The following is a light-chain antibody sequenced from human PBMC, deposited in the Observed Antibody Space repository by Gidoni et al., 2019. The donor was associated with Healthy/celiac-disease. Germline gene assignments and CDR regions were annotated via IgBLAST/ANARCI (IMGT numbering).Light chain of an antibody. Sequence: SYDLPQPPSVSVSPGQTASITCSGDKLGDKYACWYQQKPGQSPVLVIYQDSKRPSGIPERFSGSNSGNTATLTISGTQAMDEADYYCQAWDAGVVFGGGTKLTVL. CDR2: QDS. CDR3: QAWDAGVV. J-gene: IGLJ2*01. CDR1: KLGDKY. V-gene: IGLV3-1*01.